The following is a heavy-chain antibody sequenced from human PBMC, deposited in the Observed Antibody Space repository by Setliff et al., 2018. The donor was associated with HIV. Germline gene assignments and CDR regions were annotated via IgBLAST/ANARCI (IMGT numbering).Heavy chain of an antibody. V-gene: IGHV3-49*04. D-gene: IGHD3-22*01. CDR1: GFTFGDYT. Sequence: LRLSCTVSGFTFGDYTMSWVRQAPGKGLEWVGFIRSKTYGGTTEYAASVKGRFTISRDESKSIAYLQMNSLKTEDTAVYYCHSGYDTEEQSYFVYWGQGALVTVSS. CDR2: IRSKTYGGTT. CDR3: HSGYDTEEQSYFVY. J-gene: IGHJ4*02.